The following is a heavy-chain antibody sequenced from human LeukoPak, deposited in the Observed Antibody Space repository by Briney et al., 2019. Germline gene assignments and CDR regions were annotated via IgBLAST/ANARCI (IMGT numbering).Heavy chain of an antibody. J-gene: IGHJ6*03. CDR2: IYYSGST. CDR1: GGSISSSSYY. V-gene: IGHV4-39*01. Sequence: SGTLSLTCTVSGGSISSSSYYWGWIRQPPGKGLEWIGSIYYSGSTYYNPSLKSRVTISVDTSKIQFSLKLSSVTAADTAVYYCARRSPFNYYYYYYMDVWGKGTTVTVSS. CDR3: ARRSPFNYYYYYYMDV. D-gene: IGHD2/OR15-2a*01.